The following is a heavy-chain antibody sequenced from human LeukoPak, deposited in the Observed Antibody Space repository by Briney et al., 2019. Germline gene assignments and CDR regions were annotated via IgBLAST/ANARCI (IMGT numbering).Heavy chain of an antibody. CDR2: IYYSGST. D-gene: IGHD4-17*01. Sequence: PSETLSLTCTVSGGSIGSSSYYWGWIRQPPGKGLEWIGSIYYSGSTYYNPSLKSRVTISVDTSKNQFSLELSSVTAADTAVYYCARDSRIDYGVYFAFDIWGQGTMVTVSS. CDR3: ARDSRIDYGVYFAFDI. V-gene: IGHV4-39*07. CDR1: GGSIGSSSYY. J-gene: IGHJ3*02.